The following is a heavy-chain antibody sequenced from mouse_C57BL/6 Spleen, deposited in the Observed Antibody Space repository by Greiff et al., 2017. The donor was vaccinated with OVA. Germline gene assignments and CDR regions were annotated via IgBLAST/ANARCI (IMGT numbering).Heavy chain of an antibody. J-gene: IGHJ1*03. CDR3: ARSAELGWYFDV. Sequence: LVESGAELVKPGASVKISCKASGYAFSSYWMNWVKQRPGKGLEWIGQIYPGDGDTNYNGKFKGKATLTADKSSSTAYMQLSSLTSEDSAVYFCARSAELGWYFDVWGTGTTVTVSS. CDR1: GYAFSSYW. V-gene: IGHV1-80*01. D-gene: IGHD4-1*01. CDR2: IYPGDGDT.